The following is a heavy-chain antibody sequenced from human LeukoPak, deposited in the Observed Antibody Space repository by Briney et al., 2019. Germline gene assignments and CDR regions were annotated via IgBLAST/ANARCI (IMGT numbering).Heavy chain of an antibody. J-gene: IGHJ4*02. Sequence: GESLKISCKGSGYSFTSYWIGWVRQMPGKGLEWTGIIYPGDSDTRYSPSFQGQVTISADKSISTAYLQWSSLKASDTAMYYCARQLNDFWSAFDYWGQGTLVTVSS. V-gene: IGHV5-51*01. CDR1: GYSFTSYW. CDR2: IYPGDSDT. CDR3: ARQLNDFWSAFDY. D-gene: IGHD3-3*01.